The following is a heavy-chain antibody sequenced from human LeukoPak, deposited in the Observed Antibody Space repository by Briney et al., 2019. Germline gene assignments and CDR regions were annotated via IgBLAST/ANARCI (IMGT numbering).Heavy chain of an antibody. Sequence: GGSLRLSCAASGFTFSNSDMNWVHQAPGKGLEWVSAISGSGGSTYYADSVKGRFTISRDNSKNTLYLQMNSLRAEDTAVYYCAKDIGDFWSGSPYYYGMDVWGQGTTVTVSS. J-gene: IGHJ6*02. V-gene: IGHV3-23*01. CDR1: GFTFSNSD. D-gene: IGHD3-3*01. CDR2: ISGSGGST. CDR3: AKDIGDFWSGSPYYYGMDV.